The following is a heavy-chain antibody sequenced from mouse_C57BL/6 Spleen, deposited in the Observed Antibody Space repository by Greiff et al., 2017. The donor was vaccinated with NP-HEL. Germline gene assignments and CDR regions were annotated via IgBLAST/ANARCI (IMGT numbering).Heavy chain of an antibody. J-gene: IGHJ3*01. CDR3: TRSGIYYDYDGPY. CDR1: GYTFTDYE. Sequence: QVQLQQSGAELVRPGASVTLSCKASGYTFTDYEMHWVKQTPVHGLEWIGAIDPETGGTAYNQKFKGKAILTADKSSSTAYMELRSLTSEDSAVYYCTRSGIYYDYDGPYWGQGTLVTVSA. CDR2: IDPETGGT. D-gene: IGHD2-4*01. V-gene: IGHV1-15*01.